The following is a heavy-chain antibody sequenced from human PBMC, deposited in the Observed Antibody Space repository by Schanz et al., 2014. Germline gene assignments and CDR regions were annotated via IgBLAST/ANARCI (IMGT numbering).Heavy chain of an antibody. J-gene: IGHJ6*02. Sequence: VQLVESGGGLISPGGSLRLSCVASGFTFNYVWMSWVRQAPGKGLEWVAVVCYDGSKKYYADSVKGRFTTSRDNSKNTMYLQMNSLRAEDTAVYYCVKDLQRELLRDDHYYGMDVWGQGTTVTVSS. CDR3: VKDLQRELLRDDHYYGMDV. V-gene: IGHV3-33*06. CDR1: GFTFNYVW. D-gene: IGHD1-26*01. CDR2: VCYDGSKK.